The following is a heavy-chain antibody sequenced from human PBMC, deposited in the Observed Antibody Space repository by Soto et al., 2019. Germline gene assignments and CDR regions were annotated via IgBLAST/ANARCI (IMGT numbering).Heavy chain of an antibody. CDR1: GYTLSRHG. CDR3: ARSYYYGSGSEIDY. CDR2: ISAYNGNT. J-gene: IGHJ4*02. Sequence: GGPVEVSCKASGYTLSRHGISWGRKGPGQGLEWMGWISAYNGNTNYAQKLQGRVTMTTDTSTSTAYMELRSLRSDDTAVYYCARSYYYGSGSEIDYWGQGTLVTVSS. D-gene: IGHD3-10*01. V-gene: IGHV1-18*01.